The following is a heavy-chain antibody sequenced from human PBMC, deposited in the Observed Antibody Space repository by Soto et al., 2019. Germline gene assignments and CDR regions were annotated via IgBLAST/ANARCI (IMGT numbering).Heavy chain of an antibody. CDR2: INPSGGST. D-gene: IGHD3-22*01. CDR3: ARAPSLHYYDSSGYYLDY. Sequence: ASVKVSCKASGYTFTSYYMHWVRQAPGQGLEWMGIINPSGGSTSYAQKFQGRVTMTRDTSTSTVYMELSSLRSEDTAVYYCARAPSLHYYDSSGYYLDYWGQGTLVTVSS. V-gene: IGHV1-46*01. J-gene: IGHJ4*02. CDR1: GYTFTSYY.